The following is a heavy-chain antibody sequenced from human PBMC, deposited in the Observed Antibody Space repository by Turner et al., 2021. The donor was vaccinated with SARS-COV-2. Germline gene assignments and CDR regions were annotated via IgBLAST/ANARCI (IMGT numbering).Heavy chain of an antibody. CDR3: VRSDVNAWYGLLDY. CDR2: ISDDGSSP. CDR1: GFTFSKFF. Sequence: EVQLVESGGGLVQPEGSLRLSGAASGFTFSKFFMHWVRQAPGKGLVWVSRISDDGSSPAYADSVKGRFTISRDNAKNTLYLQMNSLTAEDSAVYYCVRSDVNAWYGLLDYWGQGTLVTVSS. V-gene: IGHV3-74*01. D-gene: IGHD3-16*01. J-gene: IGHJ4*02.